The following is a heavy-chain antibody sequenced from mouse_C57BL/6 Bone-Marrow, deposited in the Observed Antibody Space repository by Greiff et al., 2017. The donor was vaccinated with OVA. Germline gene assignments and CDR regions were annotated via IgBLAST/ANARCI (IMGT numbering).Heavy chain of an antibody. CDR3: AREEDYYGSSPFAY. J-gene: IGHJ3*01. CDR2: ISYDGSN. V-gene: IGHV3-6*01. Sequence: VQLQQSGPGLVKPSQSLSLTCSVTGYSITSGYYWNWIRQFPGNKLEWMGYISYDGSNNYNPSLKNRISITRDTSKNQFFLKLNSVTTEDTATYYCAREEDYYGSSPFAYWGQGTLVTVSA. D-gene: IGHD1-1*01. CDR1: GYSITSGYY.